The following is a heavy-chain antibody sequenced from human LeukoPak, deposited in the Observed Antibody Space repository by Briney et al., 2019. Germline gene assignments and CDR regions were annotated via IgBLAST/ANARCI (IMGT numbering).Heavy chain of an antibody. V-gene: IGHV3-30-3*01. J-gene: IGHJ4*02. CDR2: ISYDGSNK. Sequence: GGSLRLSCAASGFTFSSYAMHWVRQAPGKGLEWVAVISYDGSNKYYADSVKGRFTISRDNAKNSLYLQMNSLRDDDTAVYYCARDPHFDYWGQGTLVTVSS. CDR1: GFTFSSYA. CDR3: ARDPHFDY.